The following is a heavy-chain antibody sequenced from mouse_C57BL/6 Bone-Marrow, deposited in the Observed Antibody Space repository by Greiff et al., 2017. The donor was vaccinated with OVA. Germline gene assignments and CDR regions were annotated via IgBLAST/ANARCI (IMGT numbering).Heavy chain of an antibody. D-gene: IGHD1-1*01. CDR3: ARGYYEGFAY. CDR2: ISDGGSYT. V-gene: IGHV5-4*01. CDR1: GFTFSSYA. Sequence: DVHLVESGGGLVKPGGSLKLSCAASGFTFSSYAMSWVRQTPEKRLEWVATISDGGSYTYYPDNVKGRFTISRDNAKNNLYLQMSHLKSEDTAMYYCARGYYEGFAYWGQGTLVTVSA. J-gene: IGHJ3*01.